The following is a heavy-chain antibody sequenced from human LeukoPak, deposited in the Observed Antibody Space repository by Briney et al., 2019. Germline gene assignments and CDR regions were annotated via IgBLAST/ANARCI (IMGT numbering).Heavy chain of an antibody. CDR2: ISSSSSYI. CDR1: GFTFSSYS. J-gene: IGHJ5*02. D-gene: IGHD6-13*01. Sequence: GGSLRLSCAASGFTFSSYSMNWGRQAPGKGLEWVSSISSSSSYIYYADSVKGRFTISRDNAKNSLYLQMNSLRAEDTAVYYCARSSRIAAAIWYNWFDPWGQGTLVTVSS. V-gene: IGHV3-21*01. CDR3: ARSSRIAAAIWYNWFDP.